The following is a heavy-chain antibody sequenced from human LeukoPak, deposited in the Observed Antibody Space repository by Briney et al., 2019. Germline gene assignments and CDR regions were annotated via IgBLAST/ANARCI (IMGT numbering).Heavy chain of an antibody. CDR3: ASSYVRGSYSYGTPFDY. D-gene: IGHD3-16*01. J-gene: IGHJ4*02. CDR2: LYYSGST. V-gene: IGHV4-59*01. Sequence: TSESLSLTCTVAGGSISSYYWSWIRQPPGKGRVWTGALYYSGSTNYNPSLKSRVTISVVTSKNQFSLKLSSVTAADTAVYYCASSYVRGSYSYGTPFDYWGQGTLVTASS. CDR1: GGSISSYY.